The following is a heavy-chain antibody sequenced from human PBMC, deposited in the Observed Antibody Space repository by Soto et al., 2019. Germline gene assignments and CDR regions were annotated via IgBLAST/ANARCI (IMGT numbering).Heavy chain of an antibody. CDR1: GGSISRGGYY. D-gene: IGHD6-19*01. Sequence: TLSLTCTVSGGSISRGGYYWSWIRQHPGKGLEWIGYIYYSGSTYYNPSLKSRVTISVDTSKNQFSLKLSSVTAADTAVYYCARSDSSGWYQGTHFDYWGQGTLVTVSS. CDR3: ARSDSSGWYQGTHFDY. J-gene: IGHJ4*02. V-gene: IGHV4-31*03. CDR2: IYYSGST.